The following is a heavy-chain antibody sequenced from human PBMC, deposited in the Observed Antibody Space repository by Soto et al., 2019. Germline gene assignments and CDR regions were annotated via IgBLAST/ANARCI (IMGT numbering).Heavy chain of an antibody. CDR1: GGSISSYY. CDR2: IYYSGST. D-gene: IGHD3-9*01. V-gene: IGHV4-59*01. Sequence: SETLSLTCTVSGGSISSYYWSWIRQPPGKGLEWIGYIYYSGSTNYNPSLKSRVTISVDTSKNQFSLKLSSVTAADTAVYYCANTYYDILADAPGAFDICGQGTVVTVS. J-gene: IGHJ3*02. CDR3: ANTYYDILADAPGAFDI.